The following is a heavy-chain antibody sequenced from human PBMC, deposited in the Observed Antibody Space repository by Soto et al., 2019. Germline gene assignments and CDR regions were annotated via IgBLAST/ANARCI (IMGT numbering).Heavy chain of an antibody. CDR2: IKSKTDGGTT. D-gene: IGHD3-10*01. V-gene: IGHV3-15*01. J-gene: IGHJ6*02. CDR3: TTADYYGSGSYLPIPYYYYGMDV. Sequence: EVQLVESGGGLVKPGGSLRLSCAASGFTFSNAWMSWVRQAPGKGLEWVGRIKSKTDGGTTDYAAPVKGRFTISRDDSKNTLYLQMNSLKTEDTAVYYCTTADYYGSGSYLPIPYYYYGMDVWGQGTTVTVSS. CDR1: GFTFSNAW.